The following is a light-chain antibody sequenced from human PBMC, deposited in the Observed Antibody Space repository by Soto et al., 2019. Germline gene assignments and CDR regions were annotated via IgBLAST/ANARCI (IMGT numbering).Light chain of an antibody. V-gene: IGKV3-11*01. J-gene: IGKJ5*01. CDR1: QSVSSY. CDR2: DAS. CDR3: QQRSNWPLIT. Sequence: EIVLTQSPATLSLSPGERATLSCRASQSVSSYLAWYQQKPGQAPRLFIYDASNSAPGIPARFSGSGSGTDFTLTISSLEPEDFAVYYCQQRSNWPLITFGQGTRLEIK.